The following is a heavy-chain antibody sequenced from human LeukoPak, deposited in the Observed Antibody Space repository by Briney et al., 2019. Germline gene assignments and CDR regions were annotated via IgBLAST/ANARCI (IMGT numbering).Heavy chain of an antibody. CDR3: ARVSVYDSSGYPGYFDY. CDR1: GGSLSSYY. CDR2: IYYSGST. D-gene: IGHD3-22*01. V-gene: IGHV4-59*01. J-gene: IGHJ4*02. Sequence: SETLSLTCTVSGGSLSSYYWSWIRQPPGKGLEWIGYIYYSGSTNYNPSLKSRVTISVDTSKNQFSLKLSSVTAADTAVYYCARVSVYDSSGYPGYFDYWGQGTLVTVSS.